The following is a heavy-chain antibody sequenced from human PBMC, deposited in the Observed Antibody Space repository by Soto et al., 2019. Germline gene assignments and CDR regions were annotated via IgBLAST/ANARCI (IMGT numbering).Heavy chain of an antibody. J-gene: IGHJ4*02. V-gene: IGHV4-59*01. CDR2: IYYSGST. CDR1: GGSIGSYY. Sequence: SETLSLTCTVSGGSIGSYYGSWIRQPPGKGLEWIGYIYYSGSTNYNPSLKSRVTISVDTSKNQFSLKLSSVTAADTAVYYCARDSRDDYGDYGFDYWGQGTLVTVSS. D-gene: IGHD4-17*01. CDR3: ARDSRDDYGDYGFDY.